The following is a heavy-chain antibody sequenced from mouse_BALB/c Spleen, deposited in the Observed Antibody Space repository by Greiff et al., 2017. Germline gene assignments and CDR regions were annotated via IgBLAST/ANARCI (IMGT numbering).Heavy chain of an antibody. J-gene: IGHJ4*01. CDR1: GFTFSDYY. Sequence: EVKLVESGGGLVKPGGSLKLSCAASGFTFSDYYMYWVRQTPEKRLEWVATISDGGSYPYYPDSVKGRCTITRDNAKNNLYLHMSSLKSEDTAMYYCASERYGNYPSYAMDYWGQGTSVTVSS. CDR3: ASERYGNYPSYAMDY. D-gene: IGHD2-10*02. V-gene: IGHV5-4*02. CDR2: ISDGGSYP.